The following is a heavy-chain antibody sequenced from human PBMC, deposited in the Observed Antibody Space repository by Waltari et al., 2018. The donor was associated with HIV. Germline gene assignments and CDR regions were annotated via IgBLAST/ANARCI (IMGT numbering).Heavy chain of an antibody. J-gene: IGHJ6*02. D-gene: IGHD3-22*01. CDR3: ARNSSAKGNRYFYYGLDV. Sequence: QVHLVQSGPEVKRPGASVKISCKGYGYIFMNLDDNWVRQAAGQGPEWLGWMNPNSGNTASPYIFEERVTMTRDVSTDTAYMEMSGLTPEDTAIYYCARNSSAKGNRYFYYGLDVWGQGTPVTV. CDR2: MNPNSGNT. V-gene: IGHV1-8*02. CDR1: GYIFMNLD.